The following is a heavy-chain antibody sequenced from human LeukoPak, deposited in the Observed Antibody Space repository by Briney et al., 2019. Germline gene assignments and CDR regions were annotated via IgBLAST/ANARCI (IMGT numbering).Heavy chain of an antibody. CDR2: IDPNTGDS. V-gene: IGHV1-2*02. CDR3: ASWNGYSNAWSGPFEY. Sequence: ASVKISRKGPGYTSTAFLMHWVRQAPGEGLEWMGYIDPNTGDSNYAQKFQGGVTMTRDTSIRTVYMELSRLTYDDTAVFYCASWNGYSNAWSGPFEYWGQGALVTVSS. CDR1: GYTSTAFL. J-gene: IGHJ4*02. D-gene: IGHD5-12*01.